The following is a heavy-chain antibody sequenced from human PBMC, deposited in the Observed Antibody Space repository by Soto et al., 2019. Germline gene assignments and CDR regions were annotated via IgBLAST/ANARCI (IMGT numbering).Heavy chain of an antibody. V-gene: IGHV3-7*05. CDR3: ARDGSTSGYSYDYHGMDV. J-gene: IGHJ6*02. CDR1: GFTFRTYW. CDR2: INLDGSEK. Sequence: EVQLVESGGGLVQPGGSLRLSCAASGFTFRTYWLSWVRQVPGKGLEWVANINLDGSEKNYVDSVKGRVTISRDNARNSLYRQMSSRRAEDTALYYCARDGSTSGYSYDYHGMDVWGQGTTVTVSS. D-gene: IGHD5-18*01.